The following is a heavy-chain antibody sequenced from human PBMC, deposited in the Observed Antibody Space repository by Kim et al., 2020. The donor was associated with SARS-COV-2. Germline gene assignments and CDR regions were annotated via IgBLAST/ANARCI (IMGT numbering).Heavy chain of an antibody. J-gene: IGHJ6*02. CDR2: ISYDGSNK. Sequence: GGSLRLSCAASGFTFSSYAMHWVRQAPVKGLEWVAVISYDGSNKYYADSVKGRFTISRDNSKNTLYLQMNSLRAEDTAVYYCASRVELGKELLGYYYYGMDVWGQGTTVTVSS. CDR3: ASRVELGKELLGYYYYGMDV. D-gene: IGHD1-26*01. CDR1: GFTFSSYA. V-gene: IGHV3-30*04.